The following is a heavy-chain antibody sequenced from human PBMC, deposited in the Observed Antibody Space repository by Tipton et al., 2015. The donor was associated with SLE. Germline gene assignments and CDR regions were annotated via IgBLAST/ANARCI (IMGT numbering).Heavy chain of an antibody. CDR1: GFTFSSYG. J-gene: IGHJ1*01. CDR2: IWYDGSNK. D-gene: IGHD6-19*01. Sequence: SLRLSCAASGFTFSSYGMHWVRQAPGKGLEWVAVIWYDGSNKYYVDSVKGRFTISRDNSKNTLYLQMNSLRAEDTAVYYCAISLAVAALGYFQHWGQGTLVTVSS. V-gene: IGHV3-33*01. CDR3: AISLAVAALGYFQH.